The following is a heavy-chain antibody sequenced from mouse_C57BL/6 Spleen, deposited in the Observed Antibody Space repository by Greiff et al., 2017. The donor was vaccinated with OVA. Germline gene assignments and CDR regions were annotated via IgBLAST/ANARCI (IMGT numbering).Heavy chain of an antibody. V-gene: IGHV1-26*01. CDR1: GYTFTDYY. CDR3: ARGGNYYGNSDYYAMDY. D-gene: IGHD2-1*01. Sequence: EVKLQQSGPELVKPGASVKISCKASGYTFTDYYMNWVKQSHGKSLEWIGDINPNNGGTSYNQKFKGKATLTVDKSSSTAYMELRSLTSEASAVYYCARGGNYYGNSDYYAMDYWGQGTSVTVSS. J-gene: IGHJ4*01. CDR2: INPNNGGT.